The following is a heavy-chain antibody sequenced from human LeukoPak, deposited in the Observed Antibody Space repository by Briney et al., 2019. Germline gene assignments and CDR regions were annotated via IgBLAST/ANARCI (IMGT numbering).Heavy chain of an antibody. CDR3: ARRGEDSSGWYGGYYFDY. CDR1: GYTFTGYY. V-gene: IGHV1-2*02. J-gene: IGHJ4*02. CDR2: INPNSGGT. D-gene: IGHD6-19*01. Sequence: ASVKVSCKASGYTFTGYYMHWVRQAPGQGLEWMGWINPNSGGTNYAQKFQGRVTMTRDTSISTAYMELSRLRSDETAVYYCARRGEDSSGWYGGYYFDYWGQGTLVTVSS.